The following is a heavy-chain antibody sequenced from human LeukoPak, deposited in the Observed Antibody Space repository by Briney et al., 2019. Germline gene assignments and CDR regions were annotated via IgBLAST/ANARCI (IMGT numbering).Heavy chain of an antibody. CDR1: GFTFSSRW. D-gene: IGHD5-18*01. CDR2: INGNATGT. J-gene: IGHJ4*02. CDR3: ASGYTYGYYYLDF. V-gene: IGHV3-74*01. Sequence: GGSLRLPCVASGFTFSSRWMYWVRQVPGKGLVLVSRINGNATGTTYGDSVKGRFTISRDNAKNTLYLHMNSLRGEDTAIYYCASGYTYGYYYLDFWGQGTLVTVSS.